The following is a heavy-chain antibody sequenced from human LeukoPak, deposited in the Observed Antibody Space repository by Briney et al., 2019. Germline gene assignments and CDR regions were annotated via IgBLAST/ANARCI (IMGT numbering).Heavy chain of an antibody. V-gene: IGHV4-34*01. CDR2: INHSGST. J-gene: IGHJ4*02. CDR3: ARLPFYDILTGYFPPSYFDY. D-gene: IGHD3-9*01. CDR1: GGSFSGYY. Sequence: PSETLSLTCAVYGGSFSGYYWSWIRQPPGKGLEWIGEINHSGSTNYNPSLKSRVTISVDTSKNQFSLKLSSVTAADTAVYYCARLPFYDILTGYFPPSYFDYWGQGTLVIVSS.